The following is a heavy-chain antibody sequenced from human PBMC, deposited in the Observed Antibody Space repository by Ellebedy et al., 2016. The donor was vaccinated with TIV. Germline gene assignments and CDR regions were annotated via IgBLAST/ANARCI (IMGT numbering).Heavy chain of an antibody. D-gene: IGHD1-1*01. CDR2: IHPGNGDT. V-gene: IGHV1-3*01. J-gene: IGHJ5*02. CDR1: GYTFTSYG. CDR3: TRGVGGTLTLNWFDP. Sequence: ASVKVSXXASGYTFTSYGIHWVRLAPGQRLEWMGWIHPGNGDTKYSRKFQGRVTISRDTSATTAYMELSSLRSEDTAVYYCTRGVGGTLTLNWFDPWGQGTQLTVSS.